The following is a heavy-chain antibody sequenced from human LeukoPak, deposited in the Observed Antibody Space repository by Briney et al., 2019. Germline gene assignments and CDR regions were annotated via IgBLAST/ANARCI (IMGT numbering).Heavy chain of an antibody. J-gene: IGHJ3*02. CDR2: ISYDGSNK. CDR1: GLTFSSYA. Sequence: PGGSLRLSCAASGLTFSSYAMHWVRQAPGKALEGGAVISYDGSNKYYADSVKGRFTISRDNSKNTLYLQMNSLRAEDTAVYYCARLPLPGYDSSGYYWRDAFDIWGQGTMVTVSS. D-gene: IGHD3-22*01. CDR3: ARLPLPGYDSSGYYWRDAFDI. V-gene: IGHV3-30*04.